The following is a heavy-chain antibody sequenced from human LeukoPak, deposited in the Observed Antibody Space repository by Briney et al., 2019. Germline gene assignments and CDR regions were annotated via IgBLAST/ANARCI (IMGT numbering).Heavy chain of an antibody. Sequence: SETLSLTCTVSGYSISSGYYRGWIRQPPGKGLEWIGSIYHSGSTYYNPSLKSRVTISVDTSKNQFSLKLSSVTAADTAVYYCARDPSSSSFDPWGQGTLVTVSS. J-gene: IGHJ5*02. V-gene: IGHV4-38-2*02. CDR1: GYSISSGYY. CDR2: IYHSGST. CDR3: ARDPSSSSFDP. D-gene: IGHD6-6*01.